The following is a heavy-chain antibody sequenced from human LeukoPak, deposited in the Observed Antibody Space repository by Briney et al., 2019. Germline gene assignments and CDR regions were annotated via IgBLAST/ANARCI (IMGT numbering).Heavy chain of an antibody. CDR3: AKTMVRGVMAPFDY. D-gene: IGHD3-10*01. CDR2: ISWNSGSI. J-gene: IGHJ4*02. Sequence: GRSLRVSCAASGFTFDDYAMHWVRQAPGKGLEWVSGISWNSGSIGYADSVKGRFTISRDNAKNSLYLQMNSLRAEDTALYYCAKTMVRGVMAPFDYWGQGTLVTVSS. CDR1: GFTFDDYA. V-gene: IGHV3-9*01.